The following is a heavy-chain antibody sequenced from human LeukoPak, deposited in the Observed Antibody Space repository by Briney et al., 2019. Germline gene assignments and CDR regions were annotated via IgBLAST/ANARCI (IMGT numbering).Heavy chain of an antibody. D-gene: IGHD5-18*01. Sequence: SETLSLTCTVSGGSISSYYWSWIRQPAGKGLEWTGRIYTSGSTNYNPYLKSPVTMSVDTSTNQFALKLSSVTAADTAVYYCARGVRRGYSYRLTYYFDYWGQGTLGTVSS. CDR1: GGSISSYY. CDR2: IYTSGST. J-gene: IGHJ4*02. CDR3: ARGVRRGYSYRLTYYFDY. V-gene: IGHV4-4*07.